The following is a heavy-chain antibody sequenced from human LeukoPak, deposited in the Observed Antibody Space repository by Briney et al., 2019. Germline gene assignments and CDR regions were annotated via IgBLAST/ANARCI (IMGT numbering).Heavy chain of an antibody. CDR3: ARVVQSGVDY. J-gene: IGHJ4*02. D-gene: IGHD5-12*01. V-gene: IGHV3-53*01. CDR2: IYSGGST. Sequence: PGGSLRLSCAASGFTVSSNYMSWVRQAPGKGLEWVSVIYSGGSTHYVDSVKGRFTISRDNSKNTLYLQMNSLRAEDTAVYYCARVVQSGVDYWGQGTLVTVSS. CDR1: GFTVSSNY.